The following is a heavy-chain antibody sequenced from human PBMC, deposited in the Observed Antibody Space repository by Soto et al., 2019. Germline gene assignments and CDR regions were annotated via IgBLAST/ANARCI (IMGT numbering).Heavy chain of an antibody. Sequence: GSLRLSCAASGFTFRSYAMNWVRQTPGKGLEWVAPISSTSSCTHYADSANGRFSISISNANNSLFLQMNNRRAEDTAIYYCARDLALAGNYWGQGALVTVSS. CDR2: ISSTSSCT. CDR3: ARDLALAGNY. J-gene: IGHJ4*02. V-gene: IGHV3-21*01. D-gene: IGHD6-19*01. CDR1: GFTFRSYA.